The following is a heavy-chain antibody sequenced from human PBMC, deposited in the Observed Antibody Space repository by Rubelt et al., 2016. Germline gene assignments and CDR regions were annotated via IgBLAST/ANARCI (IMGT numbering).Heavy chain of an antibody. J-gene: IGHJ4*02. CDR2: IFHSGSP. Sequence: QVQLQESGPGLVKPSETLSLTCSVSGGSITSYYWSWIRQPPGKGLEWIGYIFHSGSPNYNPSLKSRVTISVDTSKNQFSRRLSSVTAADTAVYYCARHPLSSGCPDYWGQGTLVTVSS. V-gene: IGHV4-59*08. CDR3: ARHPLSSGCPDY. CDR1: GGSITSYY. D-gene: IGHD6-19*01.